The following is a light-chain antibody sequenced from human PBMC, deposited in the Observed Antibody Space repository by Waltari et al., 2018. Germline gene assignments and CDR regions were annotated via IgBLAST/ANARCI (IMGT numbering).Light chain of an antibody. V-gene: IGLV3-25*03. CDR3: QSADSRGSYHWV. CDR2: KDT. CDR1: VLPNPP. J-gene: IGLJ3*02. Sequence: SYELTQPPSVSVSPGQPPTIPCSGHVLPNPPASWSQQKPGQAPVLVMKKDTERPSGIPERFSGSSSGATVALTISGVQAEDEADYYCQSADSRGSYHWVFGGGTKLTVL.